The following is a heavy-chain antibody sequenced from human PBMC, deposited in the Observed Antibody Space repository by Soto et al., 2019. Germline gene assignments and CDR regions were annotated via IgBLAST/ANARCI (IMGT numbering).Heavy chain of an antibody. Sequence: EVQLLESGGGLVQPGGSLRLSCAASGFTFSSYAMSWVRQAPGKGLEWVSAISGSGGSTYYADSVKGRFTISRDNSKNTRYLQMNSRRAEDTAVYYCAKALYSSSQYYYYGMDVWGQGTTVTVSS. J-gene: IGHJ6*02. CDR1: GFTFSSYA. CDR3: AKALYSSSQYYYYGMDV. D-gene: IGHD6-13*01. CDR2: ISGSGGST. V-gene: IGHV3-23*01.